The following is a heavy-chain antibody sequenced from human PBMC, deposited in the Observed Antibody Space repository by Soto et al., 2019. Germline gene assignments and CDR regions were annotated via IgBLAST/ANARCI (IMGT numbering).Heavy chain of an antibody. CDR2: IYYSGST. D-gene: IGHD2-21*02. V-gene: IGHV4-39*01. Sequence: SETLSLTCTVSGGSISSSSYCWGWIRQPPGKGLEWIGSIYYSGSTYYNPSLKSRVTISVDTSKNQFSLRLSSVTAADTAVYYCARRLGYYGGDCYFAPDDYWGRGTLVTVSS. CDR1: GGSISSSSYC. J-gene: IGHJ4*02. CDR3: ARRLGYYGGDCYFAPDDY.